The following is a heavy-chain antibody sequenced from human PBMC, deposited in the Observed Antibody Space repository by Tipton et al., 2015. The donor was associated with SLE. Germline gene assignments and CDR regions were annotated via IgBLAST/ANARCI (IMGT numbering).Heavy chain of an antibody. CDR2: IKQDGSEK. D-gene: IGHD3-22*01. V-gene: IGHV3-7*01. CDR1: GFTFSNAW. Sequence: GSLRLSCAASGFTFSNAWMSWVRQAPGKGLEWVANIKQDGSEKYYVDSVKGRFTISRDNAKNSLYLQMNSLRAEDTAVYYWARVRRDYYDSSGPIDSGFDYWGQGTLVTVSS. J-gene: IGHJ4*02. CDR3: ARVRRDYYDSSGPIDSGFDY.